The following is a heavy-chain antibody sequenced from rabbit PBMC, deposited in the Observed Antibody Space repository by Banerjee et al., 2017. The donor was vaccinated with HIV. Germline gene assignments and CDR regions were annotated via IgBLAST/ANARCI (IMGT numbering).Heavy chain of an antibody. CDR1: GFSFSSSYY. Sequence: QSLEESGGDLVKPEGSLTLTCTASGFSFSSSYYMCWVRQAPGKGLEWIACIYAESGSPYYATWAKGRHTISKTSSTTVTLQMTSLTAADTATYFCARADYTWSYGGALNLWGPGTLVTVS. V-gene: IGHV1S40*01. CDR2: IYAESGSP. D-gene: IGHD6-1*01. J-gene: IGHJ4*01. CDR3: ARADYTWSYGGALNL.